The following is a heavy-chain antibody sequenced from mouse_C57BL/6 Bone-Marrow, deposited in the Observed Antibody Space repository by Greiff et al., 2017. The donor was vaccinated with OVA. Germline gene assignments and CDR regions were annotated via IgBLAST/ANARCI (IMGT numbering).Heavy chain of an antibody. CDR1: GFTFTDYY. J-gene: IGHJ3*01. D-gene: IGHD2-13*01. Sequence: EVQLQQSGPELVKPGASVKISCKASGFTFTDYYMNWVKQSHGKSLEWIGDINRNNGGTSYNQKFKGKATLTVDKSSSTAYMERRSLTSEDSADYSCARSPGEAWFAYWGQGTLVTVAA. CDR3: ARSPGEAWFAY. CDR2: INRNNGGT. V-gene: IGHV1-26*01.